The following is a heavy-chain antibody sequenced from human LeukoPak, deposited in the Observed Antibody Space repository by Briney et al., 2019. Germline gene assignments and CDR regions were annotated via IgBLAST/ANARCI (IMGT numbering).Heavy chain of an antibody. V-gene: IGHV3-21*01. J-gene: IGHJ4*02. CDR2: ISSSSSYI. Sequence: PGGSLRLSCAASGFTFSSYSMNWVRQAPGKGLEWVSSISSSSSYIYYADSVKGRFTISRHNAKNSLYLQMNSLRAEDTAVYYCASISSGWYSPFDYWGQGTLVTVSS. D-gene: IGHD6-19*01. CDR1: GFTFSSYS. CDR3: ASISSGWYSPFDY.